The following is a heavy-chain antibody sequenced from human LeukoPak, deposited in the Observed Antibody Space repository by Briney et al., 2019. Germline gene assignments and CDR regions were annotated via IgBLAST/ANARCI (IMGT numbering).Heavy chain of an antibody. CDR1: GFTFSSYA. V-gene: IGHV3-23*01. CDR3: AKGRTEGGTLALDY. D-gene: IGHD6-19*01. Sequence: PGGSLTLSCAASGFTFSSYAMTWGRQAPGKVLEWVSGISGSGGNTYYTDSVRGRLSISRDNSKNTLYLQVNSLRAEDTAVYYCAKGRTEGGTLALDYWGQGTLVTVSS. J-gene: IGHJ4*02. CDR2: ISGSGGNT.